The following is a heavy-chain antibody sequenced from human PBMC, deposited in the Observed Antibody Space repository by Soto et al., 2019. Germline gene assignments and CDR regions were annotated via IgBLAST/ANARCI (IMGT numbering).Heavy chain of an antibody. D-gene: IGHD4-4*01. V-gene: IGHV4-39*01. CDR3: PNPPSSNYTT. CDR2: IYYSGTT. J-gene: IGHJ4*02. CDR1: GGTITVGGDY. Sequence: SGTMSLTRTVSGGTITVGGDYGGCIRQPPGKGLEWVATIYYSGTTYYNPSLKSRLTISLDTSRNQFSLDLTSVTAADTAVYSVPNPPSSNYTTGGQATL.